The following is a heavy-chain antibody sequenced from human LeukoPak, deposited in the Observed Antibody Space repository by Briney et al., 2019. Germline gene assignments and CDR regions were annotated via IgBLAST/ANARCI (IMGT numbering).Heavy chain of an antibody. D-gene: IGHD4-11*01. CDR1: GFTFSSCS. CDR3: ASKSTQSAFDI. CDR2: ISSSSSYI. J-gene: IGHJ3*02. V-gene: IGHV3-21*01. Sequence: GGSLRLSCAASGFTFSSCSMNWVRQAPGKGLEWVSSISSSSSYIYYADSVKGRFTISRDNAKNSLYLQMNSLRVEDTAVYYCASKSTQSAFDIWGQGTMVTVSS.